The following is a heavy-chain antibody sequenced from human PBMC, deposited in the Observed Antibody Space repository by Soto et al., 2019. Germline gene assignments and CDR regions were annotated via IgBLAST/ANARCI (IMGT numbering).Heavy chain of an antibody. J-gene: IGHJ3*02. V-gene: IGHV1-69*13. CDR3: ARGGSSWYSHDAFDI. CDR2: IIPIFGTA. Sequence: SVKVSCKASGGTFSSYAISWVRQAPGQGLEWMGGIIPIFGTANYAQKFQGRVTITAGESTSTAYMELSSLRSEDTAVYYCARGGSSWYSHDAFDIWGQGTMVTVSS. D-gene: IGHD6-13*01. CDR1: GGTFSSYA.